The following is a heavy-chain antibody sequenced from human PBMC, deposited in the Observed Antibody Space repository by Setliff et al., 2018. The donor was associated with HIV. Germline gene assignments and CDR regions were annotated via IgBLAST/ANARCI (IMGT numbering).Heavy chain of an antibody. Sequence: GASVKVSCKASGYSFNTYGISWVRQAPGQGLEWMGWISGYNGKTLYAKKFQGRVTMTTDTSTTTAYMDLSSLRSDDTAVYYCATARPGARFDVWGQGTLVTVSS. CDR2: ISGYNGKT. D-gene: IGHD6-6*01. CDR3: ATARPGARFDV. CDR1: GYSFNTYG. V-gene: IGHV1-18*01. J-gene: IGHJ4*02.